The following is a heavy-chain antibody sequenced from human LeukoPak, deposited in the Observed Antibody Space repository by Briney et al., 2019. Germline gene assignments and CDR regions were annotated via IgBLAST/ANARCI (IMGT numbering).Heavy chain of an antibody. J-gene: IGHJ4*02. CDR1: GGSFSGYY. D-gene: IGHD3-22*01. CDR3: ARALSSGYYSLNY. Sequence: KPSETLSLTCAVYGGSFSGYYWSWIRQPPGKGLELIGEINHSGSTNNNPSLKSRVTISVDTSKNQFSLKLSSVTAADTAVYYCARALSSGYYSLNYWGQGTLVTVSS. CDR2: INHSGST. V-gene: IGHV4-34*01.